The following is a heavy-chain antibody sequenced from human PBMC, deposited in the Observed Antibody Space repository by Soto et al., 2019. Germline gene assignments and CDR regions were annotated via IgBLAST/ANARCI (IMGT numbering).Heavy chain of an antibody. D-gene: IGHD6-19*01. CDR2: IDSSGEK. J-gene: IGHJ5*02. CDR1: GLSITDSEMG. Sequence: QVTLKESGPVLVKPTETLTLRCTVSGLSITDSEMGVSWIRKPPGQPLEWLAHIDSSGEKSYRTFLKSRLAISKDTSKSPIVLTMTNMDPADTATYYCARRHLAVAVSPWFDPWGQGIPVTVSS. V-gene: IGHV2-26*01. CDR3: ARRHLAVAVSPWFDP.